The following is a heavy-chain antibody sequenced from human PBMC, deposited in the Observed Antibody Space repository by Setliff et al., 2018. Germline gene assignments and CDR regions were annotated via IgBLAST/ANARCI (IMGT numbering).Heavy chain of an antibody. J-gene: IGHJ2*01. D-gene: IGHD3-16*01. Sequence: ETLSLTCTVSGGSIHTYYWTWIRQPPGKGLEWIGYIDYSGSTNYNPSLKSRVSTSVDTSKNQFSLKLNSVTTADTAVYYCARPPRGGRWYFDLWGRGTLVTVSS. V-gene: IGHV4-59*01. CDR3: ARPPRGGRWYFDL. CDR1: GGSIHTYY. CDR2: IDYSGST.